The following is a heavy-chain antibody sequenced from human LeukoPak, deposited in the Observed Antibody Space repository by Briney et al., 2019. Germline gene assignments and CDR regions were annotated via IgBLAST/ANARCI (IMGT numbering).Heavy chain of an antibody. CDR1: GGSISSYY. Sequence: SETLSLTCTVSGGSISSYYWGWIRQPAGRGLEWIGRIYTSGSTNYNPSLKRRVTMSVDTSKNQFSLKLSSVTAADTAVYYCARELGATEFDPWGQGTLVTVSS. V-gene: IGHV4-4*07. J-gene: IGHJ5*02. D-gene: IGHD1-26*01. CDR2: IYTSGST. CDR3: ARELGATEFDP.